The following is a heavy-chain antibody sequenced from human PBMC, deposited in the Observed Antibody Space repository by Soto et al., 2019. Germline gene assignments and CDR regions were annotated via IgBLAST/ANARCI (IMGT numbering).Heavy chain of an antibody. V-gene: IGHV5-10-1*01. Sequence: GESLKISCKGSGYSFTSYWISWVRQMPGKGLEWMGRIDPSDSYTNYSPSLKGHVILSVDKSMNTAYVQWTSLRASDTAMYFCGRDFGSGHADVWGQGTLVTVSS. CDR3: GRDFGSGHADV. D-gene: IGHD1-26*01. J-gene: IGHJ1*01. CDR2: IDPSDSYT. CDR1: GYSFTSYW.